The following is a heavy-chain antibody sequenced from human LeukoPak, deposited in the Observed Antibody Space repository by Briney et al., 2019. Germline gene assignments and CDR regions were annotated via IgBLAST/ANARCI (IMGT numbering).Heavy chain of an antibody. CDR1: GYTFTSYG. V-gene: IGHV1-18*01. CDR3: ARGYSGSYPFSGYYYYMDV. Sequence: GASVKVSCKASGYTFTSYGISWVRQAPGKGLEWMGWISAYTGNTNYAQKLQGRVTMTTDTSTGTAYMELRSLRSDDTAVYYCARGYSGSYPFSGYYYYMDVWGKGTTVTVSS. J-gene: IGHJ6*03. D-gene: IGHD1-26*01. CDR2: ISAYTGNT.